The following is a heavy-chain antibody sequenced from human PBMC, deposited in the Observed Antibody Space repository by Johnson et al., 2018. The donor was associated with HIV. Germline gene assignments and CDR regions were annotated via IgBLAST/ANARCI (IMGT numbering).Heavy chain of an antibody. V-gene: IGHV3-9*01. D-gene: IGHD3-16*01. J-gene: IGHJ3*01. Sequence: VQLVESGGGVVQPGRSLRLSCETSRFTFDDYAMHWVRQAPGEGLEWVAGIGWNGLALGSGDSVPGRFTISRTAATNSLDLRMASLRTEDTAVYYCVKVRNYGSYLLFFDVWGQGTMVTVSS. CDR1: RFTFDDYA. CDR2: IGWNGLAL. CDR3: VKVRNYGSYLLFFDV.